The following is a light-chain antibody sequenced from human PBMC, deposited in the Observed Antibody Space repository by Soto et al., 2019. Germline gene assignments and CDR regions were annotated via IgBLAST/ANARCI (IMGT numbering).Light chain of an antibody. CDR2: DIS. CDR3: QQYGSSEII. V-gene: IGKV3-20*01. CDR1: QSVSSSY. J-gene: IGKJ5*01. Sequence: EIVLTQSPGTLSLSPGERATLSCRASQSVSSSYLAWYQQKPGQAPRLLIYDISSRATGIPDRFSGSVSGTDFTLTITRLEPEDFAVFYCQQYGSSEIIFGQGTRREIK.